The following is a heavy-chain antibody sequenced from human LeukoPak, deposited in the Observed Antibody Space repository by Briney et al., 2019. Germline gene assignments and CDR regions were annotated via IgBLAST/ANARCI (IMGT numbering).Heavy chain of an antibody. J-gene: IGHJ4*02. CDR2: ISPSGTDT. CDR3: AKRGGYETMAAFDY. V-gene: IGHV3-23*01. Sequence: PGGSLRLSCAASGFTVSSKFMTWVRQAPGKGLEWVSAISPSGTDTYYADSVKGRFTISRDNSKNTLYLQMSSLRAEDSAVYYCAKRGGYETMAAFDYWGQGTLVTVSS. D-gene: IGHD3-10*01. CDR1: GFTVSSKF.